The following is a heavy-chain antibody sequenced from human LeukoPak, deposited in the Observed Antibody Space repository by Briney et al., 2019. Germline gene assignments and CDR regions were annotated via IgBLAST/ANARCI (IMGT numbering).Heavy chain of an antibody. CDR1: GYTFTGYY. D-gene: IGHD2-2*01. CDR2: INPNSGGT. J-gene: IGHJ6*02. V-gene: IGHV1-2*02. CDR3: ARDLCSSISCYGVDV. Sequence: SVKVSCKASGYTFTGYYMHWVRQAAGQGLEGMGWINPNSGGTNYAQKFQGRVTMTRDTSIGTAYMELSRLRSDDTAVYYCARDLCSSISCYGVDVWGQGTKVTVSS.